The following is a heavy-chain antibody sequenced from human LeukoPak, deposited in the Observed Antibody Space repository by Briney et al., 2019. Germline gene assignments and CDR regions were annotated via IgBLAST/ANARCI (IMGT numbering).Heavy chain of an antibody. D-gene: IGHD5-18*01. V-gene: IGHV3-66*01. CDR3: ARGVDNSYGYVF. CDR2: IYSGGST. J-gene: IGHJ4*02. Sequence: PGGSLRLSCAASGFTVSSNYMSWVRQAPGKGLEWVSVIYSGGSTYYADSVKGRFTISRDNSKNTLYLQMNSPRAEDTAVYYCARGVDNSYGYVFWGQGTLVTVSS. CDR1: GFTVSSNY.